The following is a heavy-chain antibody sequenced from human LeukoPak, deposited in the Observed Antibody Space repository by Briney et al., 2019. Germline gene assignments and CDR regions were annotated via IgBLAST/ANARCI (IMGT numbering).Heavy chain of an antibody. D-gene: IGHD6-13*01. V-gene: IGHV4-4*07. CDR3: ARAASGYSSSWSLFDQ. J-gene: IGHJ4*02. Sequence: KPSETLSLTCIVSADSFGNYFCSWIRQPAEKGLEWIGRINTRGSTNYNPSLKSRVTMSVDRTKNQFSLKLRSVTAADTAVYYCARAASGYSSSWSLFDQWGQGTLVTVSS. CDR2: INTRGST. CDR1: ADSFGNYF.